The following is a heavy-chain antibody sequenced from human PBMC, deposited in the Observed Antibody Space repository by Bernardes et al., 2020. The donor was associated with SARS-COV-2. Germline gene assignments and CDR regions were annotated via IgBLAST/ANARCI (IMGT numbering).Heavy chain of an antibody. CDR2: INHSGST. V-gene: IGHV4-34*01. CDR3: ARRVWGSYRLSQLRWAFDI. D-gene: IGHD3-16*02. J-gene: IGHJ3*02. CDR1: GGSFSGYY. Sequence: SETLSLTCAVYGGSFSGYYWSWIRQPPGKGLEWIGEINHSGSTNYNPSLKSRVTISVDTSKNQFSLKLSSVTAADTAVYYCARRVWGSYRLSQLRWAFDIWGQGTMVTVSS.